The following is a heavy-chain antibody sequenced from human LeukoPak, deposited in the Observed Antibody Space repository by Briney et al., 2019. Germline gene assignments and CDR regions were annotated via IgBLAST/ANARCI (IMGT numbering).Heavy chain of an antibody. CDR2: ISSSGSTI. Sequence: GGSLRLSCAASGFTYSDYYMSWIRQAPGKGLEWVSYISSSGSTIYYADSVKGRFTISRDNSKNTLYLQMNSLRAEDTAVYYCARADSSGYYYGGVWFDPWGQGTLVTVSS. J-gene: IGHJ5*02. CDR1: GFTYSDYY. V-gene: IGHV3-11*01. CDR3: ARADSSGYYYGGVWFDP. D-gene: IGHD3-22*01.